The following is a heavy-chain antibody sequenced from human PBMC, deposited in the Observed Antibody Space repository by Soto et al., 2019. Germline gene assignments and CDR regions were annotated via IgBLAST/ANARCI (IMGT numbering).Heavy chain of an antibody. J-gene: IGHJ1*01. V-gene: IGHV3-15*01. Sequence: GGSLRLSCAASGFTFSNAWMSWVRQAPGKGLEWVGRIKSKTDGGTTDYAAPVKGRFTISRDDSKNTLYLQMNSLKTEDTAVYYCTTDGTGLVAVAGTEYFQHWGQGTLVTVSS. CDR1: GFTFSNAW. CDR2: IKSKTDGGTT. CDR3: TTDGTGLVAVAGTEYFQH. D-gene: IGHD6-19*01.